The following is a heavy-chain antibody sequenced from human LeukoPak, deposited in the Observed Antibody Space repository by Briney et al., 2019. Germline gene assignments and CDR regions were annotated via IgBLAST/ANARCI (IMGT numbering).Heavy chain of an antibody. CDR3: AKVSLSRSYQMQGFDY. J-gene: IGHJ4*02. CDR1: GFTFDDYA. D-gene: IGHD2-2*01. Sequence: GGSLRLACAASGFTFDDYAMHWVRQAPGRGLEGVPLISWDGATTSSTASVRGRFTISSDNSKNPLYLQMNSLRAEDTALYYCAKVSLSRSYQMQGFDYWGQGTLVTVSS. V-gene: IGHV3-43D*03. CDR2: ISWDGATT.